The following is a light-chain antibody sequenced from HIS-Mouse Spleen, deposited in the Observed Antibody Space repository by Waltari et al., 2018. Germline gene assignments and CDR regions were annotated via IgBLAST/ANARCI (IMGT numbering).Light chain of an antibody. CDR3: QSADSSGTYYV. CDR2: KDS. Sequence: SYELTQSPSVSVSPGQTARITCPGDALPKQYAYWYQQKPGQAPVLVIYKDSERPSGIPERFSGSSSGTTVTLTISGVQAEDEADYYCQSADSSGTYYVFGTGTKVTVL. J-gene: IGLJ1*01. V-gene: IGLV3-25*03. CDR1: ALPKQY.